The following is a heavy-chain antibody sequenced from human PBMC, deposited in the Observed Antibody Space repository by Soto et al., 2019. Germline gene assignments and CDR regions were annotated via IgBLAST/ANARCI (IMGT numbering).Heavy chain of an antibody. CDR3: VRSSVSLPPLPDY. V-gene: IGHV5-51*01. CDR2: IYPSDSDT. J-gene: IGHJ4*02. Sequence: PGESLKISCKGSGYSFTNYWIAWVRQMPGKGLEWMGIIYPSDSDTRYIPSFQGQVTISADKSINTAYLHWRSLKASDTAMYYCVRSSVSLPPLPDYWGRGTLVTVSS. D-gene: IGHD1-26*01. CDR1: GYSFTNYW.